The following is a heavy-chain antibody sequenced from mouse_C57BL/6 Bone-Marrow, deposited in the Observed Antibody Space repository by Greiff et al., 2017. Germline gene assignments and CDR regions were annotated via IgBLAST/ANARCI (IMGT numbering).Heavy chain of an antibody. Sequence: EVHLVESGAELVRPGASVKLSCTASGFNIKDDYMHWVKQRPEQGLEWIGWIDPENGDTEYASKFQGKATITADTSSNTAYLQLSSLTSEDTAVYYCTPGSSYGYFDVWGTGTTVTVSS. CDR2: IDPENGDT. CDR1: GFNIKDDY. D-gene: IGHD1-1*01. CDR3: TPGSSYGYFDV. J-gene: IGHJ1*03. V-gene: IGHV14-4*01.